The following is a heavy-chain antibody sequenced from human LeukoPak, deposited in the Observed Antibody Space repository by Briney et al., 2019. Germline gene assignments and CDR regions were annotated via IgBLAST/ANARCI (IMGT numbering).Heavy chain of an antibody. CDR3: ARASEIKADAFDI. D-gene: IGHD3-10*01. CDR1: GGSISSHY. V-gene: IGHV4-59*11. J-gene: IGHJ3*02. Sequence: SETLSLTCTVSGGSISSHYWSWIRQPPGKGLDWIGYIYYSGRTNYNPSLKSRVTISVDTSKNQFSLKLSSVTAADTAVYYCARASEIKADAFDIWGQETMVTVSS. CDR2: IYYSGRT.